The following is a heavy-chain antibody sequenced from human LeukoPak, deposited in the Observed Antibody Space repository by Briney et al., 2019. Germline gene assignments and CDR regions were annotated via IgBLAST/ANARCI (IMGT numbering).Heavy chain of an antibody. J-gene: IGHJ3*02. Sequence: GGSLRLSCAASGFTFSDHYMDWVRQAPGKGLEWVGRTRNKANSYTTEYAASVKGRFTISRDDSKNSLYLQMNSLKTGDTAVYYCAREMATIGADAFDIWGQGTMVTVSS. CDR3: AREMATIGADAFDI. CDR1: GFTFSDHY. V-gene: IGHV3-72*01. CDR2: TRNKANSYTT. D-gene: IGHD5-24*01.